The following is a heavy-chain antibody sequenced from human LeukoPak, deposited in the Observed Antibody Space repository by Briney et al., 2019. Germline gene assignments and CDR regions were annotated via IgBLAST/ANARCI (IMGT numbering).Heavy chain of an antibody. V-gene: IGHV1-18*04. CDR2: ISAYNGNT. Sequence: GASVKVSCKASGYTFTSYGISWVRQAPGQVLEWMGWISAYNGNTNYAQKLQGRVTMTTDTSTSTAYMELRSLRSDDTAVYYCARDTPRYCSSTSCYAFDIWGQGTMVTVSS. J-gene: IGHJ3*02. D-gene: IGHD2-2*01. CDR3: ARDTPRYCSSTSCYAFDI. CDR1: GYTFTSYG.